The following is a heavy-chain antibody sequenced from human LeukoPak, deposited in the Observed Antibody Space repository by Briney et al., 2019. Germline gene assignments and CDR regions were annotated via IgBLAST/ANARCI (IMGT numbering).Heavy chain of an antibody. CDR1: GFTFSSYA. Sequence: GGSLRLSCVASGFTFSSYAMGWVRQAPGKGLEWVSAISGSGVTTHYAGSVKGRFSISRDNSKNTLYLQMDSLRAEDTAVYYCARGVPYASWSGPHYSDYWGQGTLVTVSS. J-gene: IGHJ4*02. D-gene: IGHD3-3*01. CDR2: ISGSGVTT. V-gene: IGHV3-23*01. CDR3: ARGVPYASWSGPHYSDY.